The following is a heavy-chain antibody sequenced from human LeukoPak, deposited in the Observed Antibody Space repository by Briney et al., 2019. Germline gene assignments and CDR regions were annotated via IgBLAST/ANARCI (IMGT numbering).Heavy chain of an antibody. CDR1: GFTATNFR. D-gene: IGHD3-10*01. V-gene: IGHV3-74*01. J-gene: IGHJ3*02. Sequence: TPRLSSAASGFTATNFRMHSVRQAPQQRLVWVSRITSNGTTTNYTDPVKGRLTIPRNNTKNTLYLHMTSLTVEATPVYNFARETRSRGGDAFDIWGRGTMVTDSS. CDR2: ITSNGTTT. CDR3: ARETRSRGGDAFDI.